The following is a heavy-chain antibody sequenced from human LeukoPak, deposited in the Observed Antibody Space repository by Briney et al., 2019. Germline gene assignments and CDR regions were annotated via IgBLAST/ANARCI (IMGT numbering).Heavy chain of an antibody. CDR1: GFTVSSNY. CDR3: ARGIQLWPYYFDY. CDR2: ISSSGSTI. Sequence: GGSLRLSCAASGFTVSSNYMSWIRQAPGKGLEWVSYISSSGSTIYYADSVKGRFTISRDNAKNSLYLQMNSLRAEDTAVYYCARGIQLWPYYFDYWGQGTLVTVSS. D-gene: IGHD5-18*01. J-gene: IGHJ4*02. V-gene: IGHV3-11*01.